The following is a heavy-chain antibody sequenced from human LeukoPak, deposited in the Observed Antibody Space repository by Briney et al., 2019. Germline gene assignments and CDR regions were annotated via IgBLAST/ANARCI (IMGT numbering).Heavy chain of an antibody. D-gene: IGHD5-24*01. Sequence: SETLSLTCTVSGGSISSFYWSWIRQPPGKGLEWIGYIYYSGITNYNPSLKSRVTISVDTSKNQFSLKLSSVTAADTAVYYCAREGGGYNSHFDYWGQGTLVTVSS. V-gene: IGHV4-59*01. J-gene: IGHJ4*02. CDR2: IYYSGIT. CDR1: GGSISSFY. CDR3: AREGGGYNSHFDY.